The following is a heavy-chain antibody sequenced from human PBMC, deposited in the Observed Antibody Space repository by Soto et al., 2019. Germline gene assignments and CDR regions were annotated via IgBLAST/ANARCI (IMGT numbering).Heavy chain of an antibody. CDR1: GFTFSSYA. CDR3: AREAPNDLEWLLYFDY. D-gene: IGHD3-3*01. V-gene: IGHV3-30-3*01. Sequence: QPGGSLRLSCAASGFTFSSYAMHWVRQAPGKGLEWVAVISYDGSNKYYADSVKGRFTISRDNSKNTLYLQMNSLRAEDTAVYYCAREAPNDLEWLLYFDYWGQGTLVTVSS. J-gene: IGHJ4*02. CDR2: ISYDGSNK.